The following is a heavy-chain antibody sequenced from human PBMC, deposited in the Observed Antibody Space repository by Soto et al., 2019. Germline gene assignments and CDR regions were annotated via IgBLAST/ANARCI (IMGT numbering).Heavy chain of an antibody. J-gene: IGHJ4*02. V-gene: IGHV4-30-2*01. D-gene: IGHD2-15*01. CDR3: ATRAGGFDY. Sequence: PSETLSLTCAVSGGSISSGGYSWSWIRQPPGKGLEWIGYIYHSGSTYYNPSLKSRVTISVDRSKNQFSLKLSSVTAADTAVYYCATRAGGFDYWGQGTLVTVSS. CDR1: GGSISSGGYS. CDR2: IYHSGST.